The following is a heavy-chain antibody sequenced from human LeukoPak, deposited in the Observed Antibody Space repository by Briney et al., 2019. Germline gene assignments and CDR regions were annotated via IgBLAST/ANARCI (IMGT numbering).Heavy chain of an antibody. CDR1: GFTVSSNY. CDR2: IYSGGST. D-gene: IGHD3-10*01. J-gene: IGHJ4*02. V-gene: IGHV3-53*01. CDR3: ARAPLGFGESHFDY. Sequence: GGSLRLSCAASGFTVSSNYMSWVRQAPGKGLEWVSVIYSGGSTYYADSVKGRFTISRDNSKITLYLQMNSLRAEDTAVYYCARAPLGFGESHFDYWGQGTLVTVSS.